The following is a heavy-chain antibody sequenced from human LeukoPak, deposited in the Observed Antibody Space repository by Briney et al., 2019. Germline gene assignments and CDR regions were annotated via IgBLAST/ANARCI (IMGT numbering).Heavy chain of an antibody. CDR1: GFTFSSYG. CDR2: ISYDGSNK. J-gene: IGHJ4*02. Sequence: GGSLRLSCAASGFTFSSYGMHWVRQAPGKGLEWVAVISYDGSNKYYADSVKGRFTISRDNSKNTLYLQMNSLRAEDTAVYYCAKDDEVGIAAPYWGQGTLVTVSS. CDR3: AKDDEVGIAAPY. V-gene: IGHV3-30*18. D-gene: IGHD6-13*01.